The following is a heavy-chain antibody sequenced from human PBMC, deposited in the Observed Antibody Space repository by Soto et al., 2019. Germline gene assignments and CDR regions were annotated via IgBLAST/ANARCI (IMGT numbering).Heavy chain of an antibody. CDR3: VRDARAISGVGTLDY. J-gene: IGHJ4*02. Sequence: QVQLVQSGAEVKRPGASVRVSCKASGYNFKNYAIHWVRQAPGQRLEWMGWSNEGSGNSRYSQKFQGRVSITRDTSAKTVYTDLSSLKSEDTATDACVRDARAISGVGTLDYWGPGPLFTVSS. D-gene: IGHD3-3*01. CDR2: SNEGSGNS. CDR1: GYNFKNYA. V-gene: IGHV1-3*01.